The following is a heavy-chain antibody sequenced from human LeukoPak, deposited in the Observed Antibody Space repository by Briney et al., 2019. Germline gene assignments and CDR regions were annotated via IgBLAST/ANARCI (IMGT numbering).Heavy chain of an antibody. J-gene: IGHJ4*02. CDR2: IYYSGST. V-gene: IGHV4-59*12. CDR1: GGSIGTYY. D-gene: IGHD6-13*01. Sequence: SETLSLTCTVSGGSIGTYYWSWIRQPPGKGLEWIGYIYYSGSTNYNPSLKSRVTISVDRSKNQFSLKLSSVTAADTAVYYCAGNRAAAGTIDYWGQGTLVTVSS. CDR3: AGNRAAAGTIDY.